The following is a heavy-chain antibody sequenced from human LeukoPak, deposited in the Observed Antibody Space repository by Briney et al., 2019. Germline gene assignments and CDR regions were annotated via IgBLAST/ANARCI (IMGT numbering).Heavy chain of an antibody. V-gene: IGHV3-30*18. D-gene: IGHD1-7*01. Sequence: GRSLRLSCAASGFTFSSYGMHWVRQAPGKGLEWVAVISYDGSNKYHTDSVKGRFTISRDNSKNTLYLQVNSLRAEDTAVYYCAKDSWNYFLGGSRPRHFDYWGQGTLVTASS. CDR2: ISYDGSNK. CDR3: AKDSWNYFLGGSRPRHFDY. J-gene: IGHJ4*02. CDR1: GFTFSSYG.